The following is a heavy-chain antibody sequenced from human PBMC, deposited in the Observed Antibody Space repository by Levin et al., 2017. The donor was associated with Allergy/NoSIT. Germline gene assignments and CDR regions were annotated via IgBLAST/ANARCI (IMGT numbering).Heavy chain of an antibody. CDR3: AQDWWVV. D-gene: IGHD2-15*01. J-gene: IGHJ4*02. Sequence: VASVKVSCAASGFTFSSYAMSWVRQAPGKGLEWVSTISTGGSTYYADSVKGRFTISRDNSKSTLFLQMSSLRAEDTAVYHCAQDWWVVWGQGTLVTVSS. CDR2: ISTGGST. CDR1: GFTFSSYA. V-gene: IGHV3-23*01.